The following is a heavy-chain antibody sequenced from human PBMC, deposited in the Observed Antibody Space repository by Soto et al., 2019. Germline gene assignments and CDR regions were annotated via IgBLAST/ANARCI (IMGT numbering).Heavy chain of an antibody. CDR1: EGSIRGYY. Sequence: PSETLSLTCTVSEGSIRGYYWSWIRQPPGKGLEWIGYFHYTGISNYNSSLKSRVTMSLDTSKNQFSLKLSSVSAADTALYYCARDMYTNYVNYFGLWGQGTLVTVSS. D-gene: IGHD3-16*01. CDR3: ARDMYTNYVNYFGL. V-gene: IGHV4-59*01. J-gene: IGHJ5*02. CDR2: FHYTGIS.